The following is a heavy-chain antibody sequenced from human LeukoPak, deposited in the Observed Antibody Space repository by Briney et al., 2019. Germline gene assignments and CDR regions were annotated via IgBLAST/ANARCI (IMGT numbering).Heavy chain of an antibody. V-gene: IGHV3-33*01. J-gene: IGHJ4*02. CDR3: ARDNGQKWLGELSDSYYFDY. D-gene: IGHD3-10*01. CDR1: GFTFSSYG. Sequence: QPGRSLRLSCAASGFTFSSYGMHWVRQAPGKGLEWVAVIWYDGSNKYYADSVKGRFTISRDNSKNTLYLQMNSLRAEDTAVYYCARDNGQKWLGELSDSYYFDYWGQGTLVTVSS. CDR2: IWYDGSNK.